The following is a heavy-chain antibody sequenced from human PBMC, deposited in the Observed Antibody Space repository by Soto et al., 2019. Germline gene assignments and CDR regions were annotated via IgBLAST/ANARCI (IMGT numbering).Heavy chain of an antibody. D-gene: IGHD6-13*01. CDR3: ARDRGEYTSSWFWYFSH. J-gene: IGHJ2*01. Sequence: SETLSLTCSVSGASISSFNWNWVRQPAGKVPEWVGRLNIAGTINYNPSLKSRITMSMDTSKNQISLHLRSVTAADTAIYYCARDRGEYTSSWFWYFSHWGHGXLVTVYS. V-gene: IGHV4-4*07. CDR1: GASISSFN. CDR2: LNIAGTI.